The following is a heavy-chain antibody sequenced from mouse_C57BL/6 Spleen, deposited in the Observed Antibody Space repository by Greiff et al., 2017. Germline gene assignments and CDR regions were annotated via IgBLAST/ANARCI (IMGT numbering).Heavy chain of an antibody. CDR1: GFTFSSYG. Sequence: EVMLVESGGDLVKPGGSLKLSCAASGFTFSSYGMSWVRQTPDKRLEWVATISSGGSYTYYPDSVKGRFTISRDNAKNTLYLQMSSLKSEDTAMYYCARPPNFDYWGQGTTRTVSS. CDR2: ISSGGSYT. CDR3: ARPPNFDY. J-gene: IGHJ2*01. V-gene: IGHV5-6*01.